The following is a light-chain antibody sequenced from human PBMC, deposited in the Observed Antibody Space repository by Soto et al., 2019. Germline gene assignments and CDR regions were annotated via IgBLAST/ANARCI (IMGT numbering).Light chain of an antibody. CDR2: AAS. CDR3: QQTYSTPIT. J-gene: IGKJ5*01. Sequence: DIQMTQSPSSLSASVGDSVTITCRASQNIKTYLNWYQQKPGKAPKLLIYAASSLQSGVPSRFSGSGSGTDFTLTISSLQPEDFVTYYCQQTYSTPITFGQGTRLEIK. CDR1: QNIKTY. V-gene: IGKV1-39*01.